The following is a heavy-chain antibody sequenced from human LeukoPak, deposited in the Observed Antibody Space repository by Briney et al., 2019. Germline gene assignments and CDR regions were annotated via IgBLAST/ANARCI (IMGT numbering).Heavy chain of an antibody. CDR2: IYPGDSDT. V-gene: IGHV5-51*01. CDR3: ARTYIAARPGAYYYMDV. CDR1: GYSFTSYW. D-gene: IGHD6-6*01. J-gene: IGHJ6*03. Sequence: GESLKISCKGSGYSFTSYWMGWVRQMPGKGLEWMGIIYPGDSDTRYSPSFQGQVTISADRSISAAYLQWSSLKASDTAMYYCARTYIAARPGAYYYMDVWGKGTTVTVSS.